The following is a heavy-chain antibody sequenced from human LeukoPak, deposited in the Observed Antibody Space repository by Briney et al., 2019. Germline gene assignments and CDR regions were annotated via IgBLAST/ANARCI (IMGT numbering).Heavy chain of an antibody. V-gene: IGHV4-61*02. CDR1: GGSISSGSYY. D-gene: IGHD2-2*01. CDR3: ARRRLYCSSTSCYPRPAFDI. CDR2: IYTSGST. Sequence: PSETLSLTCTVSGGSISSGSYYWSWIRQPAGKGLEWIGRIYTSGSTNYNPSLKSRVTISVDTSKNQFSLKLSSVTAADTAVYYCARRRLYCSSTSCYPRPAFDIWGQGTMVTVSS. J-gene: IGHJ3*02.